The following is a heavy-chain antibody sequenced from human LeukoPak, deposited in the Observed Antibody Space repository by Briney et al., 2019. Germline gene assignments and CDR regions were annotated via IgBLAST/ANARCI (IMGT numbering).Heavy chain of an antibody. J-gene: IGHJ3*02. Sequence: SETLSLTCTVSGGSISSSSYYWGWIRQPPGKGLEWIGSIYYSGSTYYNPSLKSRVTISVDTSKNQFSLKLSSVTAADTAVYYCARYVHTYYYDSSGYHNDAFDIWGQGTLVTVSS. V-gene: IGHV4-39*07. D-gene: IGHD3-22*01. CDR1: GGSISSSSYY. CDR2: IYYSGST. CDR3: ARYVHTYYYDSSGYHNDAFDI.